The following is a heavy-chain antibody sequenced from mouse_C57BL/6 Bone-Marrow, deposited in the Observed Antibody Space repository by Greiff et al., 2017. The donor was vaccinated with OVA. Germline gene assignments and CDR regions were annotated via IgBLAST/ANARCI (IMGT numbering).Heavy chain of an antibody. Sequence: VQLQQSGAELVKPGASVKLSCTASGFNIKDYYMHWVKQRTEQGLEWIGRIDPEDGETQSAPKFQGKATITADTSSNTAYLQLSSLTSEDTAVYYCARWGSYFDYWGQGTTLTVSS. CDR3: ARWGSYFDY. CDR2: IDPEDGET. CDR1: GFNIKDYY. V-gene: IGHV14-2*01. J-gene: IGHJ2*01.